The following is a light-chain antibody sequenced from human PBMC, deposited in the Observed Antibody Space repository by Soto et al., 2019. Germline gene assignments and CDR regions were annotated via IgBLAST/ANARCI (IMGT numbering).Light chain of an antibody. Sequence: DIQMTQCPSSVSASVGDRVTISCQASQGISRSLAWYQQKPGKAPKLLIYAASSLQSGVPSRFSGSGFGTDFTLTISSLQPEDSAIYYCQQADTCPITFGQGTRLEIK. V-gene: IGKV1D-12*01. CDR1: QGISRS. CDR2: AAS. J-gene: IGKJ5*01. CDR3: QQADTCPIT.